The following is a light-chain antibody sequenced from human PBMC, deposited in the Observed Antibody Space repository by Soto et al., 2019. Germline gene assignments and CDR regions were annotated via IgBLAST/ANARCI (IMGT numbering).Light chain of an antibody. CDR3: FSFTTDWTHV. J-gene: IGLJ1*01. V-gene: IGLV2-14*01. CDR1: SSDIGAYNY. Sequence: QAVVTQPASVSGSPGQSITISCTGSSSDIGAYNYVSWFQQYPGKAPKLIISEVSNRPSGVSNRFSGSKSGTAASLTISGLQTEDEAGYFCFSFTTDWTHVFGTGTKLTVL. CDR2: EVS.